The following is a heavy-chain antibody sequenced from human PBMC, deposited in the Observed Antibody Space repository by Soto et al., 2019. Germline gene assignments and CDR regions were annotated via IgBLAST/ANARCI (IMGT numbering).Heavy chain of an antibody. Sequence: QITLKESGPTLVEPTQTLTLTCAFSGFSLSTSGVGVGWIRQPPGKALEWLAFIYWDDDKRYSPSLKTRLTIFKDTSKNPVVLIMPNMDPVDTATYYCAYRQEYRGSWDSGWLDPWGQGTLVTVSS. D-gene: IGHD6-13*01. J-gene: IGHJ5*02. CDR3: AYRQEYRGSWDSGWLDP. CDR1: GFSLSTSGVG. V-gene: IGHV2-5*02. CDR2: IYWDDDK.